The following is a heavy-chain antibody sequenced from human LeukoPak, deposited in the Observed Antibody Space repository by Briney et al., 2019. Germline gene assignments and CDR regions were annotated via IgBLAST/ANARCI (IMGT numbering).Heavy chain of an antibody. CDR2: ISGSGDST. Sequence: GGSLRLSCAASEFTFSSFAMTWVRQAPGKGLERVSSISGSGDSTYYADSVKGRFTISRDNSKDTLFLQMSSLTAEDTAVYYCAKSRSSSSTSCYNYWGQGTLVTVSS. V-gene: IGHV3-23*01. CDR3: AKSRSSSSTSCYNY. CDR1: EFTFSSFA. J-gene: IGHJ4*02. D-gene: IGHD2-2*02.